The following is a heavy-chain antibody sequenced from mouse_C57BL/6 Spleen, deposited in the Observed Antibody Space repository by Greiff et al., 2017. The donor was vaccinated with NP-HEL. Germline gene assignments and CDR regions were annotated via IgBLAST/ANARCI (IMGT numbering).Heavy chain of an antibody. J-gene: IGHJ1*03. CDR3: ARSGDSGPYWYFDD. CDR2: IDPSDSYT. D-gene: IGHD3-1*01. CDR1: GYTFTSYW. Sequence: QVQLQQSGAELVMPGASVKLSCKASGYTFTSYWMHWVKQRPGQGLEWIGEIDPSDSYTNYNQKFKGKSTLTVDKSSSTAYMQLSSLTSEDSAVYYCARSGDSGPYWYFDDWGTGTTVTVSS. V-gene: IGHV1-69*01.